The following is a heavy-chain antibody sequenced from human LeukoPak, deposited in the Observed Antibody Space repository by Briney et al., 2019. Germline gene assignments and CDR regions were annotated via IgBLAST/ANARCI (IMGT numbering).Heavy chain of an antibody. V-gene: IGHV4-39*07. D-gene: IGHD6-19*01. CDR2: IYYSGST. CDR3: ARGRIAVAGFDY. Sequence: SETLSLTCTVSGGSISSSSYYWGWIRQPPGKGLEWIGSIYYSGSTYYNPSLKRRVTISVDTSKNQFSLKLSSVTAADTAVYYCARGRIAVAGFDYWGQGTLVTVSS. J-gene: IGHJ4*02. CDR1: GGSISSSSYY.